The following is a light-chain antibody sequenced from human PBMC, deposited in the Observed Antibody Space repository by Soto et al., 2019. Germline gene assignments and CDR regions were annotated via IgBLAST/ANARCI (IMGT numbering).Light chain of an antibody. Sequence: QSVLTQPPSVSAAPGQKVTISCSGSSSNIGNNYVSWYQQLPGTAPKLLTYDNNKRPSGIPDRFSDSRSGTSATLDITGLRTGDEADYYCGTWDNSLGAGVFGGGTKLTVL. CDR2: DNN. V-gene: IGLV1-51*01. CDR3: GTWDNSLGAGV. CDR1: SSNIGNNY. J-gene: IGLJ3*02.